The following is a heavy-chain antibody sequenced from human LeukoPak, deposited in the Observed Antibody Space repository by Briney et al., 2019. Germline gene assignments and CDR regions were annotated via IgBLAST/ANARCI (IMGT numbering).Heavy chain of an antibody. V-gene: IGHV4-39*07. D-gene: IGHD1-26*01. Sequence: PSETLSLTCTVSGGSISSSSYYWGWIRQPPGKGLEWIGSIYYSGSTYYNPSLKSRVTISVDTSKNQFSLKLSSVTAADTAVYYCARVVYYSGSYHHDYWGQGTLVTVSS. CDR1: GGSISSSSYY. J-gene: IGHJ4*02. CDR3: ARVVYYSGSYHHDY. CDR2: IYYSGST.